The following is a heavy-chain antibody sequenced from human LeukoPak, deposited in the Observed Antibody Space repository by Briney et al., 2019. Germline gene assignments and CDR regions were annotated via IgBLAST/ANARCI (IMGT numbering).Heavy chain of an antibody. V-gene: IGHV5-51*01. J-gene: IGHJ6*02. CDR2: VYPGDSDT. D-gene: IGHD1-1*01. CDR3: ARERGGTTYHYYYGMDV. CDR1: GYSFTSYW. Sequence: GESLKISCKGSGYSFTSYWIDWVRQMPGKGLEWMGIVYPGDSDTRYSPSFQGQVTFSADKSISTAYLQWSSLKASDTAMYYCARERGGTTYHYYYGMDVWGQGTTVTVSS.